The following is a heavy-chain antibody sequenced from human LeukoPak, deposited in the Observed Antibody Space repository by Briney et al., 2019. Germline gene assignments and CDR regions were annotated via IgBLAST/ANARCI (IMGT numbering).Heavy chain of an antibody. Sequence: GGSLRLSCAASGFTFSSYGMSWVRQAPGKGLEGVSVISGSGGSSYYADSVKGRFTISRDNSKNTLYLQMNSLRAEDTAVYSCARDLYYGSGTYHAFDIWGQGTMVTVSS. D-gene: IGHD3-10*01. V-gene: IGHV3-23*01. CDR2: ISGSGGSS. CDR1: GFTFSSYG. CDR3: ARDLYYGSGTYHAFDI. J-gene: IGHJ3*02.